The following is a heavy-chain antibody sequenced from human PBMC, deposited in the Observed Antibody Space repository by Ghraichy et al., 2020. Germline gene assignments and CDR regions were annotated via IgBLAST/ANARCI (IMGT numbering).Heavy chain of an antibody. CDR1: GFTFSSYG. CDR3: AKDIDPQRRPNYDFWTGLLIEEDYHYRYGLDV. V-gene: IGHV3-23*01. CDR2: ISGNGDST. D-gene: IGHD3-3*01. Sequence: GGSLRLSCAASGFTFSSYGMRWVRQAQGKGLEWVSGISGNGDSTYDADSVKGRLTISRDNSKNKLYLQMNSLRAEDTAVYYCAKDIDPQRRPNYDFWTGLLIEEDYHYRYGLDVWGQGTTVTVSS. J-gene: IGHJ6*02.